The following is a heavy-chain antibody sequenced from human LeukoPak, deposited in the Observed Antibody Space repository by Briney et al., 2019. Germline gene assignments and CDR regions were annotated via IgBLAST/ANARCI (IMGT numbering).Heavy chain of an antibody. Sequence: GGSLGLSCAGSGFTFSTYWMHWVRHAPGGGLVWVSGINTDGSTTSYADSVKGRFTISRDNAKNTLYLQMTSLRVEDTALYYCAKESGYDVDLEYWGQGILVIVSS. D-gene: IGHD5-12*01. CDR2: INTDGSTT. CDR1: GFTFSTYW. J-gene: IGHJ4*02. V-gene: IGHV3-74*01. CDR3: AKESGYDVDLEY.